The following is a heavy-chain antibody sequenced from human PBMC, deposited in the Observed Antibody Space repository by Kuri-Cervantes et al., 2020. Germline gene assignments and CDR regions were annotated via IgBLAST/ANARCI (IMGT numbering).Heavy chain of an antibody. V-gene: IGHV4-38-2*02. J-gene: IGHJ5*02. CDR2: IYHSGST. D-gene: IGHD3-10*01. CDR3: ARRLSMVRGVTIYNWFDP. Sequence: SETLSLTCTVSGYSISSGYYWGWIRQPPGKGLEWIGSIYHSGSTYYNPSLKSRVTISVDTSKNQFSLKLSSVTAADTAVYYCARRLSMVRGVTIYNWFDPWGQGTLVTVSS. CDR1: GYSISSGYY.